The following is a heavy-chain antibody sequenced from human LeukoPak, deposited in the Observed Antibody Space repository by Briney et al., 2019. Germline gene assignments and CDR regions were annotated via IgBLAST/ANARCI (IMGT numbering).Heavy chain of an antibody. CDR2: INPNSGGT. Sequence: ASVRVSCKASGYTFTGYHMHWVRQAPGEGLEWMGRINPNSGGTNYAQKFQGRVTMTRDTSITTAYMELSRLRSDDTAVYYCALYYYDSSGYYYDIDYWGQGTLVTVSS. J-gene: IGHJ4*02. CDR3: ALYYYDSSGYYYDIDY. V-gene: IGHV1-2*06. D-gene: IGHD3-22*01. CDR1: GYTFTGYH.